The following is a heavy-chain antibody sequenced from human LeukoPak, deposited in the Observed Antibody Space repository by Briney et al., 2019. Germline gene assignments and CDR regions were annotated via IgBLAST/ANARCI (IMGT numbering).Heavy chain of an antibody. V-gene: IGHV3-66*01. D-gene: IGHD6-19*01. CDR2: IYSGGTT. CDR3: ASVLAVAGPYYFYYYGMDV. J-gene: IGHJ6*02. CDR1: GFIVSNSY. Sequence: GGSLRLSCAASGFIVSNSYMNWVRQAPGKGLEWVSVIYSGGTTNYADSVKSRFTISRDSSKNTLYLQMDSLRAEDTAVYYCASVLAVAGPYYFYYYGMDVWGQGTTVTVSS.